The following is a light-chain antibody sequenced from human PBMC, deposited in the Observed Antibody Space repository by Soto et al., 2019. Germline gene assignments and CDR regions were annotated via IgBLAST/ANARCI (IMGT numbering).Light chain of an antibody. Sequence: EIVMTQSPATLSVSPGERATLSCRASQRVSSNLAWYQQIPGQAPRLLIYGASTRATGIPARFSGSGSGTEFTLTISSLQSEDFAVYYCQQYNNWGTFGQGTKVEIK. CDR1: QRVSSN. J-gene: IGKJ1*01. CDR2: GAS. V-gene: IGKV3-15*01. CDR3: QQYNNWGT.